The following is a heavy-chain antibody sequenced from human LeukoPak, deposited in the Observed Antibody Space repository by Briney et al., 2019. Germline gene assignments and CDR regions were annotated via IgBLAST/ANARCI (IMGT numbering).Heavy chain of an antibody. V-gene: IGHV1-69*13. Sequence: SVKVSCKASGYTFTGYYMHWVRQAPGQGLEWMGGIIPIFGTANYAQKFQGRVTITADESTSTAYMELSSLRSEDTAVYYCVSDYYDSSGYYRPGGYWGQGTLVTVSS. D-gene: IGHD3-22*01. CDR2: IIPIFGTA. CDR3: VSDYYDSSGYYRPGGY. J-gene: IGHJ4*02. CDR1: GYTFTGYY.